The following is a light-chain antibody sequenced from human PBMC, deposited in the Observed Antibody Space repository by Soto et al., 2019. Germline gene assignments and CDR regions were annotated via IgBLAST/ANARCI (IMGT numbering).Light chain of an antibody. CDR3: QQYGYLGT. J-gene: IGKJ1*01. CDR2: GAS. CDR1: QSVSSNF. V-gene: IGKV3-20*01. Sequence: EIVLTQSPATLSLSPGERATLSCRASQSVSSNFLAWYQQKPGQAPRLLIYGASSRATGIPDRFSGSGSGTDFTLTISRLEPEDFAVYYCQQYGYLGTFGQGTKVDIK.